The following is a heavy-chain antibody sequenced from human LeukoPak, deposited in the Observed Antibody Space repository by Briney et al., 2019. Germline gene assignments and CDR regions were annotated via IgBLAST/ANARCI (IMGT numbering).Heavy chain of an antibody. CDR3: ARRSIDCGGDCYYFDY. Sequence: SGTLSLTCAVSGGSISSSNWWSWVRQPPGKGLEWIGEIYHSGSTNYNPSLKSRVTISVDKSKNQFSLKLSPVTAADTAVYYCARRSIDCGGDCYYFDYWGQGTLVTVSS. CDR1: GGSISSSNW. D-gene: IGHD2-21*02. CDR2: IYHSGST. V-gene: IGHV4-4*02. J-gene: IGHJ4*02.